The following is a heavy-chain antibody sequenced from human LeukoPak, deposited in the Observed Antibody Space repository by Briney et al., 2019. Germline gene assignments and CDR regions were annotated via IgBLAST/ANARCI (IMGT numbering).Heavy chain of an antibody. CDR3: ARRGILQSQIRAFDI. Sequence: SETLSLTCTVSGGPISSGDYYWSWIRQPPGKGLEWIGYIYYSGSTYYNPSLKSRVTISVDTSKNQFSLKLSSVTAADTAVYYCARRGILQSQIRAFDIWGQGTMVTVSS. J-gene: IGHJ3*02. CDR1: GGPISSGDYY. V-gene: IGHV4-30-4*01. D-gene: IGHD1-14*01. CDR2: IYYSGST.